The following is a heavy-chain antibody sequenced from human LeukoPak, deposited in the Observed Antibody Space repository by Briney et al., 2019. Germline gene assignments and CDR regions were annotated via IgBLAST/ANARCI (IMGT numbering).Heavy chain of an antibody. Sequence: GGSLRLSCAASGFTFSSYAMSWVRQAPGKGLEWVSAISASDGSTYYAGFVEGRFTISRDNSRNTLYLQMNSLRAEHTAVYYCAKGIMAAYYFDSWGQGTLVTVSS. CDR1: GFTFSSYA. J-gene: IGHJ4*02. CDR3: AKGIMAAYYFDS. CDR2: ISASDGST. D-gene: IGHD5-12*01. V-gene: IGHV3-23*01.